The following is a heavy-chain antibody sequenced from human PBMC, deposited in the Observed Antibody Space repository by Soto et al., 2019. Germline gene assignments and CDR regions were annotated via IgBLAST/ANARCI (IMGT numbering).Heavy chain of an antibody. V-gene: IGHV4-30-4*01. CDR1: GGSISSGDYY. J-gene: IGHJ6*02. CDR2: IYYSGST. D-gene: IGHD6-13*01. Sequence: KPSETLSLTCTVSGGSISSGDYYWSWIRQPPGKGLEWIGYIYYSGSTYYNPSLKSRVTISVDTSKNQFSLKLSSVTAADTAVYYCARDRRDSSSWTADYYYYGMDVWGQGTTVTVSS. CDR3: ARDRRDSSSWTADYYYYGMDV.